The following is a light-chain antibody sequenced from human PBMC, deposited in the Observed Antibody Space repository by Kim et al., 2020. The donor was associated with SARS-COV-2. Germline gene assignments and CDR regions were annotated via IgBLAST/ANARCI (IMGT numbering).Light chain of an antibody. Sequence: SSELTQDPAVSVALGQTVRITCQGDSLRSYYASWYQQKPGQAPVLVIYGKNNRPSGIPDRFSGSSSGNTASLTITGAQAEGEADYYCNSRDSSGNHHWVFGGGTQLTVL. CDR3: NSRDSSGNHHWV. V-gene: IGLV3-19*01. CDR2: GKN. CDR1: SLRSYY. J-gene: IGLJ2*01.